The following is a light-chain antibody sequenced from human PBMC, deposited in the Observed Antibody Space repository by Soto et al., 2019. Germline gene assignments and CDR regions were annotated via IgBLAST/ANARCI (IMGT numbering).Light chain of an antibody. V-gene: IGLV2-14*01. J-gene: IGLJ3*02. CDR3: SSYTSSSTRV. CDR2: EVS. CDR1: SSDVGGYNY. Sequence: QSALTQPASVSGSPGQTITISCTGTSSDVGGYNYVSWYQQHQGKAPKLMIYEVSNRPSGVSNRFSGSKSGNTASLTISGLQAEDESDYYCSSYTSSSTRVFGGGTKLTV.